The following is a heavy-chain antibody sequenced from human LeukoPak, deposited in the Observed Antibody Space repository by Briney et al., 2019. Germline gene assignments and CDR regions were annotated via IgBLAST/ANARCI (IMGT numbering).Heavy chain of an antibody. D-gene: IGHD3-10*01. J-gene: IGHJ4*02. CDR1: GFTFSSYA. CDR2: ISGSGGST. CDR3: AKGGRSGSLMFDY. Sequence: GGSLRLSCPASGFTFSSYAMSWVRQAPGKGLEWVSAISGSGGSTYYADSVKGRFTISRDNSKNTLYLQMNSLRAEDTAVYYCAKGGRSGSLMFDYWGQGTLVTVSS. V-gene: IGHV3-23*01.